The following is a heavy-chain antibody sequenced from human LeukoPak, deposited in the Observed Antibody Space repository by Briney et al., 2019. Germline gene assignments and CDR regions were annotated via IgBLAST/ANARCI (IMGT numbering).Heavy chain of an antibody. CDR2: IYTSGST. D-gene: IGHD6-13*01. V-gene: IGHV4-4*09. CDR1: GGSISSYY. J-gene: IGHJ5*02. Sequence: SETLSLTCTVSGGSISSYYWSWIRQPPGKGLEWIGYIYTSGSTNYNPSLKSRVTISVDTSKNQFSLKLSSVTAADTDVYYCARQYSSSWGIYNWFDPWGQGTLVTVSS. CDR3: ARQYSSSWGIYNWFDP.